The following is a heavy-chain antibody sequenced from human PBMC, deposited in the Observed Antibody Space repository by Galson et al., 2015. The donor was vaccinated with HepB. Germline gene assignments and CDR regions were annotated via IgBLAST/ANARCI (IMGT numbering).Heavy chain of an antibody. CDR2: IDPSDSYT. CDR1: GYSFTSYW. V-gene: IGHV5-10-1*01. Sequence: QSGAEVKKPGESLRISCKGSGYSFTSYWISWVRQMPGKGLEWMGRIDPSDSYTNYSPSFQGHVTVSADKSISTANLQWSSLKASATAMYYCASHENYYDSSGYSDYWGQGTLVTVSS. CDR3: ASHENYYDSSGYSDY. J-gene: IGHJ4*02. D-gene: IGHD3-22*01.